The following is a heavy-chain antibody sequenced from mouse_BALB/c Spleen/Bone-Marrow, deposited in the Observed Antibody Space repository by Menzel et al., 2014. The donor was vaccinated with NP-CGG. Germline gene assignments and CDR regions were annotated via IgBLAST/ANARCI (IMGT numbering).Heavy chain of an antibody. J-gene: IGHJ3*01. V-gene: IGHV4-1*02. CDR3: SRLGYYGGFAY. D-gene: IGHD2-3*01. CDR2: INPDSNTI. Sequence: EVQRVESGGGLVQPGGSLKLSCAASGFDFSRYWMSWVRQAPGKGLEWIGEINPDSNTINYTPSLKGKFIISRDNAKNTLYLQMSKVRSEDTALYYCSRLGYYGGFAYWGQGTLVTVSA. CDR1: GFDFSRYW.